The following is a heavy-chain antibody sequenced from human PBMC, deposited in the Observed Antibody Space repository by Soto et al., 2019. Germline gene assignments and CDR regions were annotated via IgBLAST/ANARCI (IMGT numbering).Heavy chain of an antibody. J-gene: IGHJ4*02. CDR1: GGSISSGGYY. CDR2: IYYSGST. Sequence: SETLSLTCTVSGGSISSGGYYWSWIRQHPGKGLEWIGYIYYSGSTYYNPSLKSRVTISVDTSKNQFSLKLSSVTAADTAVYYCARAGGYCSSTSCSSLDYWGQGTLVTVSS. CDR3: ARAGGYCSSTSCSSLDY. D-gene: IGHD2-2*01. V-gene: IGHV4-31*03.